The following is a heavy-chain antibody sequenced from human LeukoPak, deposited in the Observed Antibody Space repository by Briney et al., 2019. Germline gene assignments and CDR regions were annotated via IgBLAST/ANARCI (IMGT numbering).Heavy chain of an antibody. D-gene: IGHD3-9*01. J-gene: IGHJ4*02. CDR3: ARGSGDYDILTGWIPAHFYY. CDR1: GFTVSSNY. Sequence: GGSLRLSCAASGFTVSSNYTSWVRQAPGKGLEWVSVIYSGGSTYYADSVKGRFTISRDNSKNTLYLQMNSLRAEDTAVYYCARGSGDYDILTGWIPAHFYYWGQGTLVTVSS. V-gene: IGHV3-53*01. CDR2: IYSGGST.